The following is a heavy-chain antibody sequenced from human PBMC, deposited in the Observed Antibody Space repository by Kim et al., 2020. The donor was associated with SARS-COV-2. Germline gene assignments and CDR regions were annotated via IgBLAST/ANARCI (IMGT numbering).Heavy chain of an antibody. D-gene: IGHD3-3*01. V-gene: IGHV4-59*01. CDR1: GGSISSYY. CDR3: ARGSSLTIFGVVGWFDP. Sequence: SETLPLTCTVSGGSISSYYWSWIRQPPGKGLEWIGYIYYSGSTNYNPSLKSRVTISVDTSKNQFSLKLSSVTAADTAVYYCARGSSLTIFGVVGWFDPWG. J-gene: IGHJ5*02. CDR2: IYYSGST.